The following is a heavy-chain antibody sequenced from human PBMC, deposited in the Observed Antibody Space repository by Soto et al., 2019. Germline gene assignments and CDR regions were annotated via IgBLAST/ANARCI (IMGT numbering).Heavy chain of an antibody. V-gene: IGHV3-30*18. CDR1: GFTFSSYG. J-gene: IGHJ4*02. D-gene: IGHD1-1*01. CDR2: ISYDGSNK. Sequence: GGSLRLSCAASGFTFSSYGMHWVRQAPGKGLEWVAVISYDGSNKYYADSVKGRFTISRDNSKNTLYLQMNSLRAEDTAVYYCAKPQTPGYNRLFDGSNYWGQGTLVTVSS. CDR3: AKPQTPGYNRLFDGSNY.